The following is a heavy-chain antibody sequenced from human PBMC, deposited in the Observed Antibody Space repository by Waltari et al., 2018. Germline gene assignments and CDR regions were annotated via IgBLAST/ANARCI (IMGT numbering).Heavy chain of an antibody. D-gene: IGHD6-19*01. V-gene: IGHV3-33*01. CDR3: ARAAAVVGVHYYGMDV. CDR1: GFTFRSYG. CDR2: IYNEGIKQ. Sequence: QVQLVESGGGVVQPGRSLRLSCAASGFTFRSYGMPWFRQAPGTGVGGGAIIYNEGIKQYVDAPVNGRFTIPRDKSKNALYRQMTSRRAEDTAVYYYARAAAVVGVHYYGMDVWGQGTTVTVSS. J-gene: IGHJ6*02.